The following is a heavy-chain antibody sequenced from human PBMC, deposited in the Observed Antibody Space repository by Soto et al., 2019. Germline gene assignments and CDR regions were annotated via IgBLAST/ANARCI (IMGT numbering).Heavy chain of an antibody. CDR2: TSANDGTK. Sequence: QVQLMESGGGVVQPGGSLRLSFVTSGFTFSSHSMHWFRQAPGKGLEWVAVTSANDGTKFYTDSVKGRLTVSRDNSKNTLYLQMNSLRFEDTAVYYCAREVVTTEWYFDNWGQGILVIVSS. V-gene: IGHV3-30-3*01. J-gene: IGHJ4*02. CDR1: GFTFSSHS. D-gene: IGHD1-1*01. CDR3: AREVVTTEWYFDN.